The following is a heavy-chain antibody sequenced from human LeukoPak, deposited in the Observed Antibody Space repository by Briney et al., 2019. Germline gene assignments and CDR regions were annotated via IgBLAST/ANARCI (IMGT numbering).Heavy chain of an antibody. V-gene: IGHV3-64*02. CDR1: GFTFSAYA. D-gene: IGHD2-15*01. Sequence: PGGFLRLSCAASGFTFSAYAMHWVRQAPGKGLEYVSLISGNGGSTYYADSVRGRITISRDNSKNTLYLQMGSLRVEDMAVYYCARRYCTGGSCWNGMDVWGQGTTVTVSS. CDR3: ARRYCTGGSCWNGMDV. CDR2: ISGNGGST. J-gene: IGHJ6*02.